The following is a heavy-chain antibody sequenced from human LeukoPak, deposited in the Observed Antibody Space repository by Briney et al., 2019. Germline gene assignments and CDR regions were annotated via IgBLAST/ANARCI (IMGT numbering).Heavy chain of an antibody. Sequence: GGSLRLSCAASGFTFSSYEVNWVRQAPGKGREWVSYISSRGSSIYYADSVKGRFTISRDNAKNSLYLQMNSLRAEDTAIYYCARDENGDFSFDYWGKGTLVTVSS. CDR2: ISSRGSSI. J-gene: IGHJ4*02. CDR3: ARDENGDFSFDY. CDR1: GFTFSSYE. D-gene: IGHD4-17*01. V-gene: IGHV3-48*03.